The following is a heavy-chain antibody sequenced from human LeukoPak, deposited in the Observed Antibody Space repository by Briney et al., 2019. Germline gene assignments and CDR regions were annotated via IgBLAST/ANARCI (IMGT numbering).Heavy chain of an antibody. J-gene: IGHJ4*02. V-gene: IGHV3-15*01. D-gene: IGHD3-22*01. CDR1: GFNFRDST. CDR3: TTHFEPPYYYDSSGCFDY. CDR2: IKSKTDGGTT. Sequence: GGSLRLSCAASGFNFRDSTVYWVRQVPGKGLEWVGRIKSKTDGGTTDYAAPVKGRFTISRDDSKNTLYLQMNSLKTEDTAVYYCTTHFEPPYYYDSSGCFDYWGQGTLVTVSS.